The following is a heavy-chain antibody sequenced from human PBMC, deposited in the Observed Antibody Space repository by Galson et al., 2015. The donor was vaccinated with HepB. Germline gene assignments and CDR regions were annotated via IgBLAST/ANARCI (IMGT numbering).Heavy chain of an antibody. Sequence: SLRLSCAASGFTFSSYGLHWVRQAPGKGLEWVADIWSDGINKYYADSVKGRFTISRDNSKSTLHLQMNSLRAEDTSVYYCARDISWGSAESWGQGTLVTVSS. CDR3: ARDISWGSAES. J-gene: IGHJ5*02. CDR2: IWSDGINK. V-gene: IGHV3-33*01. D-gene: IGHD3-3*02. CDR1: GFTFSSYG.